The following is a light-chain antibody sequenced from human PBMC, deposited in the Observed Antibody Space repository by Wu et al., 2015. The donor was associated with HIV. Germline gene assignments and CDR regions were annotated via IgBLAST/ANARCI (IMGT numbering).Light chain of an antibody. CDR1: QSVSASF. CDR3: QHYGGSHVT. V-gene: IGKV3-20*01. J-gene: IGKJ4*01. Sequence: EIVLTQSPGTLSLSPGERASLSCRASQSVSASFLAWYQQKPGQAPRLLIFAASSRATGIPDRFSGRGSGTDFTLSINSLEPEDCAVYYCQHYGGSHVTFGGGTKVEIK. CDR2: AAS.